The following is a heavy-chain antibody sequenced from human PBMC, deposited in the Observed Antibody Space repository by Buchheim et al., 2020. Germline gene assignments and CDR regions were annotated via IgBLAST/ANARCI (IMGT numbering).Heavy chain of an antibody. V-gene: IGHV1-69*01. Sequence: QVQRVQSGAEVVKPGSSVKVSCKASGGTFSSYAISWVRQAPGQGLEWMGGIIPIFGTANYAQKFQGRVTITADESTSTAYMELSSLRFENTALSYCSTRGPYTARYYANVYYTGMEVSGQGPT. CDR1: GGTFSSYA. D-gene: IGHD1-26*01. J-gene: IGHJ6*02. CDR3: STRGPYTARYYANVYYTGMEV. CDR2: IIPIFGTA.